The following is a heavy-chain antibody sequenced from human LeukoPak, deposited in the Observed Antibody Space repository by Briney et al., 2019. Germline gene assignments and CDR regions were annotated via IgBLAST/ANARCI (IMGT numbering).Heavy chain of an antibody. D-gene: IGHD3-22*01. CDR1: GFTFSDYY. CDR2: ISSSGSTI. Sequence: PGGSLRLSCAASGFTFSDYYMSWIRQAPGKGLEWVSYISSSGSTIYYADSVKGRFTISRDNAKNSLYLQMNSLRAEDTAVYYCARGGDDSRSRTVRTLYYFYYYGMDFWGQGTTVTVSS. V-gene: IGHV3-11*04. CDR3: ARGGDDSRSRTVRTLYYFYYYGMDF. J-gene: IGHJ6*02.